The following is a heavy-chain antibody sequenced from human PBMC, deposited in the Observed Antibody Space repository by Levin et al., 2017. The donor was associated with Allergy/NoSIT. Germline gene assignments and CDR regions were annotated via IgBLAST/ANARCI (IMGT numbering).Heavy chain of an antibody. V-gene: IGHV5-51*01. Sequence: GSLKISCQTSGYSFTTYWIGWVRQMPGKGLEWMGIIYPGESDTRYSPSFQGQVTISADKSTSTAYLQWSSLKASDTAMYFCARHGRWRAPIFYAFDSWGQGTLVTVSS. D-gene: IGHD3-3*01. CDR1: GYSFTTYW. J-gene: IGHJ5*01. CDR2: IYPGESDT. CDR3: ARHGRWRAPIFYAFDS.